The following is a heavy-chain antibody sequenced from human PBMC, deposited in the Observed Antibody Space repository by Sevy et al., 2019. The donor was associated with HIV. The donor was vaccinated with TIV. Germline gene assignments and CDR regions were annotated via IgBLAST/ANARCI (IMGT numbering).Heavy chain of an antibody. Sequence: ASVKVSCKASGFTFTSSAVQWVRQARGQRLEWIGWIVVGSGNTNYAQKFQERVTITRDMSTSTAYMELSSLRSEDTAVYYCAADRDDFWSGYYIGYYYGMDVWGQGTTVTVSS. J-gene: IGHJ6*02. D-gene: IGHD3-3*01. V-gene: IGHV1-58*01. CDR2: IVVGSGNT. CDR1: GFTFTSSA. CDR3: AADRDDFWSGYYIGYYYGMDV.